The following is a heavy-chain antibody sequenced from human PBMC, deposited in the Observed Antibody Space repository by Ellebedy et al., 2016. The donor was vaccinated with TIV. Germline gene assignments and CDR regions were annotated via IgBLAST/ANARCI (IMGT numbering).Heavy chain of an antibody. CDR2: ISNTGSRK. Sequence: PGGSLRLSCAASGFTFNSYAMSWVRQAPGKGLEWVSTISNTGSRKSYADSVEGRFIISRDNSKRTLYLQMNSLRAGDTAVYYCAKDRVGGDGRWVFDLWGQGTMVTVSS. V-gene: IGHV3-23*01. CDR1: GFTFNSYA. CDR3: AKDRVGGDGRWVFDL. J-gene: IGHJ3*01. D-gene: IGHD3-16*01.